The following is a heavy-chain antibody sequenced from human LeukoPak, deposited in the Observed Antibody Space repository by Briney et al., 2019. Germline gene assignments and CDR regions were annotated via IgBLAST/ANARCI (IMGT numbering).Heavy chain of an antibody. Sequence: SVKVSCKASGGTFSSYAISWVRQAPGQGLEWMGRIIPILGIANYAQKFQGRVTITADKSTSTAYMGLSSLRSEDTAVYYCARDRDSGSPPAAFDIWGQGTMVTVSS. CDR2: IIPILGIA. V-gene: IGHV1-69*04. CDR1: GGTFSSYA. CDR3: ARDRDSGSPPAAFDI. D-gene: IGHD1-26*01. J-gene: IGHJ3*02.